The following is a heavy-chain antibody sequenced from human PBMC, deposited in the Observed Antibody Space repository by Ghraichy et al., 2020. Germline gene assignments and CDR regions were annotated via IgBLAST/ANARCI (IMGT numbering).Heavy chain of an antibody. CDR3: ASHPFSIAVAGLY. V-gene: IGHV3-23*01. Sequence: GGSLRLSCAASGFTFSSYVMSWVRQAPGKGLEWVSGISGSGGSTYYADSVKGRFTISRDNSKNTVYLQMSSLRAEDTAIYYCASHPFSIAVAGLYWGQGSLVTVSS. J-gene: IGHJ4*02. D-gene: IGHD6-19*01. CDR1: GFTFSSYV. CDR2: ISGSGGST.